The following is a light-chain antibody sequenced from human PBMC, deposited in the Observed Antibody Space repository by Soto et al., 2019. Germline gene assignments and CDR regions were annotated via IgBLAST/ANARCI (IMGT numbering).Light chain of an antibody. CDR3: QQRSNWLWT. CDR2: DAS. V-gene: IGKV3-11*01. Sequence: ENVSTQSPGALSVSPWERATLSCRASQSVGTYLAWYQQKPGQAPRLLIFDASKRATGIPARFSGSGSGTDFTLTISSLAPEDFEVYYCQQRSNWLWTFGQGTKVDIK. J-gene: IGKJ1*01. CDR1: QSVGTY.